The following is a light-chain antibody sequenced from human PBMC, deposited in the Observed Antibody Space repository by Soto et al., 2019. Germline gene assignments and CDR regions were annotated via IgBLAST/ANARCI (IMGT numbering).Light chain of an antibody. Sequence: DIQMTQSPSSLSASVGDRVTITCRASQGISNYLAWYQQQPGKVPKLLIYVASTLQSGVPSRFSGSGSGTDLTLTICSLQPEDVATYYCQKYSSAPWTFGQGTKVESK. J-gene: IGKJ1*01. CDR3: QKYSSAPWT. CDR2: VAS. CDR1: QGISNY. V-gene: IGKV1-27*01.